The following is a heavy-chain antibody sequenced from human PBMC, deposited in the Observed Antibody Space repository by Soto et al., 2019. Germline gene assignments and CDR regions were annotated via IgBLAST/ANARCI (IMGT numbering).Heavy chain of an antibody. Sequence: SETLSLTCTVSGGSISSYYWSWIRQPPGKGLEWIGYIYYSGSTNYNPSLKSRVTISVDTSKNQFSLKLSSVTAADTAVYYCARDRDPYSSSWYDYWGQGTLVTVSS. V-gene: IGHV4-59*01. J-gene: IGHJ4*02. D-gene: IGHD6-13*01. CDR2: IYYSGST. CDR3: ARDRDPYSSSWYDY. CDR1: GGSISSYY.